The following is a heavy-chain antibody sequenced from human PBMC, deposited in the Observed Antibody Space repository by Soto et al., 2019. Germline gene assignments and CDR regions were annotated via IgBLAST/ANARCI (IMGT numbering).Heavy chain of an antibody. CDR2: ISGTGSPT. V-gene: IGHV3-23*01. Sequence: EVQLLESGGSLGQPGGSLRLSCAASGFTFSSYAMTWVCQAPGRWLEWVSAISGTGSPTYYADSVKGRFTISRDNSKNTLYLQMNSLRADDTAVYYCARDMSGGTYNYYYGMDVWGQGTTVTVSS. CDR3: ARDMSGGTYNYYYGMDV. D-gene: IGHD1-26*01. J-gene: IGHJ6*02. CDR1: GFTFSSYA.